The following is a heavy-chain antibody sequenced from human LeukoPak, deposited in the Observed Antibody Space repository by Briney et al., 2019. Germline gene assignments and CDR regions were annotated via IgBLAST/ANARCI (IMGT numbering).Heavy chain of an antibody. Sequence: GGSLRLSCAASGFTFDDYGLSWVRQAPGKGLEWVGDINWNGAWTGYADSVKGRFTISRDNAKNSLYLQMNSLRAEDTALYYCAGYYYDSSRGFDLGGQGTLVTVSA. CDR2: INWNGAWT. J-gene: IGHJ5*02. V-gene: IGHV3-20*04. D-gene: IGHD3-22*01. CDR3: AGYYYDSSRGFDL. CDR1: GFTFDDYG.